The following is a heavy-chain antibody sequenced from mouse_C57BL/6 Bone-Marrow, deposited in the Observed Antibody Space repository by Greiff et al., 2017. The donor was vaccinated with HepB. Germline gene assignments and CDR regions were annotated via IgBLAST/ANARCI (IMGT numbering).Heavy chain of an antibody. D-gene: IGHD2-3*01. CDR3: ARDAYDGYSLYAMDY. J-gene: IGHJ4*01. Sequence: EMQLVESGGGLVQSGRSLRLSCATSGFTFSDFYMEWVRQAPGKGLEWIAASRNKANDYTTEYSASVKGRFIVSRDTSQSILYLQMNALRAEDTAIYYCARDAYDGYSLYAMDYWGQGTSVTVSS. CDR2: SRNKANDYTT. CDR1: GFTFSDFY. V-gene: IGHV7-1*01.